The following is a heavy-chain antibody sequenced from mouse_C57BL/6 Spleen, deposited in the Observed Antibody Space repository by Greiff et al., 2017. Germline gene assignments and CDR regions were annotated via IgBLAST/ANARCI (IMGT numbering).Heavy chain of an antibody. V-gene: IGHV1-39*01. Sequence: EVQLQQSGPELVKPGASVKISCKASGYSFTDYNMNWVKQSNGKSLEWIGVINPNYGTTSDNQKFKGKATLTVDQSASTAYMQLNRLTSEDSAVYYCARWVTTARGYFGVWGTGTTVTVAS. CDR3: ARWVTTARGYFGV. CDR1: GYSFTDYN. D-gene: IGHD1-2*01. CDR2: INPNYGTT. J-gene: IGHJ1*03.